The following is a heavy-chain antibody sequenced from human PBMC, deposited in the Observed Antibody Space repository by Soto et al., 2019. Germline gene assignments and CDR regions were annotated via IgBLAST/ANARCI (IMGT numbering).Heavy chain of an antibody. CDR3: ARGAYYYDSSGLSY. V-gene: IGHV3-48*01. Sequence: EVQLVESGGGLVQPGGSLRLSCAASGFTFSSYSMNWVRQAPGKGLEWVSYISSSSSTIYYADSVKGRCTISRDNAKNSMYLQMNSLRAEDTAVYYCARGAYYYDSSGLSYWGQGTLVTVSS. CDR2: ISSSSSTI. J-gene: IGHJ4*02. CDR1: GFTFSSYS. D-gene: IGHD3-22*01.